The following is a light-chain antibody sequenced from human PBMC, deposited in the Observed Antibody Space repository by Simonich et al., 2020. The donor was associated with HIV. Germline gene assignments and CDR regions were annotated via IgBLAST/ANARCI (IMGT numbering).Light chain of an antibody. V-gene: IGKV3-15*01. CDR3: QQYNNWPGWT. CDR1: QRLSSN. CDR2: GAS. Sequence: EIVMTQSPATLSVSPGQRATLSCRASQRLSSNLAWYQQKPGQAPRLLIYGASTRATSIPARFSGSGSGTEFTLTISSMQSEDFAVYYCQQYNNWPGWTFGQGTKVEIK. J-gene: IGKJ1*01.